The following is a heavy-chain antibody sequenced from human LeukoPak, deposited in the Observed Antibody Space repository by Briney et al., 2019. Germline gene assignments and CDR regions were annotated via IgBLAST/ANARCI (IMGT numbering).Heavy chain of an antibody. J-gene: IGHJ4*02. CDR2: ISGSGGST. Sequence: GGSPRLSCAASGFTFSSYAMSWVRQAPGKGLEWVSAISGSGGSTYYADSVKGRFTISRDNSKNTLYLQMNSLRAEDTAVYYCAKSVFERSSGIFGVVITPCYFDYWGQGTLVTVSS. CDR3: AKSVFERSSGIFGVVITPCYFDY. D-gene: IGHD3-3*01. V-gene: IGHV3-23*01. CDR1: GFTFSSYA.